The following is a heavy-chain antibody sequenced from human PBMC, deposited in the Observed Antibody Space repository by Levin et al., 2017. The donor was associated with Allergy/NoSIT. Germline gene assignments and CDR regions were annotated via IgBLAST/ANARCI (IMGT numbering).Heavy chain of an antibody. CDR2: ISGSADST. Sequence: GESLKISCAASGFTFSSYAMSWVRQAPGKGLEWVSTISGSADSTYYADSMKGRFAISRDNSKNTLYLQMNSLRAEDTASYYCAKSPTLSSCSTTSCLYYFDDWGQGTLVTVSS. V-gene: IGHV3-23*01. D-gene: IGHD2-2*01. CDR3: AKSPTLSSCSTTSCLYYFDD. CDR1: GFTFSSYA. J-gene: IGHJ4*02.